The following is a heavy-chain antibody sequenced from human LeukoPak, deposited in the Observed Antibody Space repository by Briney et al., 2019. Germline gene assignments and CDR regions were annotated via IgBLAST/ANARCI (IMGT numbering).Heavy chain of an antibody. CDR3: ARESPSGSYSYYFDY. J-gene: IGHJ4*02. CDR2: ISAYNGNT. V-gene: IGHV1-18*01. CDR1: DYTFTSYG. Sequence: ASVKVSCKASDYTFTSYGISWVRQAPGQGLEWMGWISAYNGNTNYAQKLQGRVTMTTDTSTSTAYMEQRSLRSDDTAVYYCARESPSGSYSYYFDYWGQGTLVTVSS. D-gene: IGHD1-26*01.